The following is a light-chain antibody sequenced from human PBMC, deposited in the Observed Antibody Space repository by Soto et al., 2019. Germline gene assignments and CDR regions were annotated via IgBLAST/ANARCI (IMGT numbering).Light chain of an antibody. Sequence: QSALTQPASVSGSPGRSITISCTGTSSDVGGYNYVSWFQQHPGTAPKLMIYEVSNRPSGVSHRFSGSKSGNTASLTISGLQVEDEAEYYCSSKTSSSTPYVFGAGTKVTVL. CDR1: SSDVGGYNY. CDR3: SSKTSSSTPYV. V-gene: IGLV2-14*01. CDR2: EVS. J-gene: IGLJ1*01.